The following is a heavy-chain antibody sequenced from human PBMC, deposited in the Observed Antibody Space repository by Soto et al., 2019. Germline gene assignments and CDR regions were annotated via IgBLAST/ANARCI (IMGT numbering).Heavy chain of an antibody. V-gene: IGHV3-33*01. Sequence: PGGSLSLSCAASGFTFSSYGMHWVRQAPGKGLEWVAVIWYDGSNKYYADSVKGRFTISRDNSKNTLYLQMNSLRAEDTAVYYCARASRWGYDFWSGLSPFADYWGQGTLVTVSS. CDR2: IWYDGSNK. D-gene: IGHD3-3*01. J-gene: IGHJ4*02. CDR1: GFTFSSYG. CDR3: ARASRWGYDFWSGLSPFADY.